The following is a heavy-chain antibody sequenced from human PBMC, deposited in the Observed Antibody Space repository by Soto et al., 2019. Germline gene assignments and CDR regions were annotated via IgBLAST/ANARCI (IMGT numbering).Heavy chain of an antibody. CDR2: ISYDGSNK. Sequence: PGGPQRHSWTASGFTFRNLGMRWIRQTPGKGLEWVAVISYDGSNKYYADSVKGRFTISRDNSKNTLYLQMNSLRAEDTAVYYCAKQVIPMIVVVNYFDYWGQGTLVTVSS. D-gene: IGHD3-22*01. CDR1: GFTFRNLG. CDR3: AKQVIPMIVVVNYFDY. V-gene: IGHV3-30*18. J-gene: IGHJ4*02.